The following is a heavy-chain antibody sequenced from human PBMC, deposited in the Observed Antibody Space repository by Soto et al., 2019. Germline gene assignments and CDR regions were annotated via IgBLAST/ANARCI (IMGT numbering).Heavy chain of an antibody. CDR2: ISSSSSYI. CDR3: ARLGYCSGGSCYHYYYYMDV. CDR1: GFTFSSYS. Sequence: EVQLVESGGGLVKPGGSLRLSCAASGFTFSSYSMNWVRQAPGKGLEWVSSISSSSSYIYDADSVKGRFSISRDNATNSLYLQLNSLRAEDTAVYYCARLGYCSGGSCYHYYYYMDVWGKGTTVTVSS. J-gene: IGHJ6*03. V-gene: IGHV3-21*01. D-gene: IGHD2-15*01.